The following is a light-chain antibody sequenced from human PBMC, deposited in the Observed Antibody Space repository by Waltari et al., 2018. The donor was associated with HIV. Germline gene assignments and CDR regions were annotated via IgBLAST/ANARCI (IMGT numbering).Light chain of an antibody. Sequence: QSVLTQPPSASGTPGQRVTIACSGSNSNVGNNTVNWYQPIPGTAPKLLIYSNNQRPSGVPDRFSGSKSGASASLAISGLQSEDEADYFCAAWDDSLNGHVVFGGGTKLTVL. J-gene: IGLJ2*01. CDR1: NSNVGNNT. CDR3: AAWDDSLNGHVV. V-gene: IGLV1-44*01. CDR2: SNN.